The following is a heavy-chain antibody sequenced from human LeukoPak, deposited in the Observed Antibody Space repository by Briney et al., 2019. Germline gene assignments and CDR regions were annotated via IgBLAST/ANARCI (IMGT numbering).Heavy chain of an antibody. V-gene: IGHV1-8*01. CDR1: GYTFTSYD. CDR3: ARGDGVVVVPAAIDY. CDR2: MNPNSGNT. J-gene: IGHJ4*02. D-gene: IGHD2-2*01. Sequence: ASVKVSCKASGYTFTSYDINWVRHATGQGLGWMGWMNPNSGNTGYAQNFQGRVTMTRNTSISTAYMELRSVRSEDTDVYYYARGDGVVVVPAAIDYWGQGTLVTVSS.